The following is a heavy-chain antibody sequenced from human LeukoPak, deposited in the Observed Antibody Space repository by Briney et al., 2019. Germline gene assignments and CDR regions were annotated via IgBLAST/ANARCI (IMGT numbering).Heavy chain of an antibody. CDR1: GGSFSGYY. D-gene: IGHD3-10*01. CDR3: ARSPPPDYYGSGSYEFDY. J-gene: IGHJ4*02. CDR2: INHSGST. Sequence: PSETLSLTCAVYGGSFSGYYWSWIRQPPGKGLEWIGEINHSGSTNYNPSLKSRVTISVDTSKNQFSLKLSSVTAADTAVYYCARSPPPDYYGSGSYEFDYWGQGTLVTVSS. V-gene: IGHV4-34*01.